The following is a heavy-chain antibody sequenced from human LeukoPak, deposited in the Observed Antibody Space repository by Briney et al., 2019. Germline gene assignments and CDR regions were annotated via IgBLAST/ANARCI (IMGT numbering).Heavy chain of an antibody. Sequence: GGSLRLSCAASGFTFSNAWMSWVRQASGKGLEWVGRIKSKTDGGTTDYAAPVKGRFTISRDDSKNTLYLQMNSLKTEDTAVYYCTTAFDYDSSGYYYVDYWGQGTLVTVSS. CDR3: TTAFDYDSSGYYYVDY. CDR2: IKSKTDGGTT. CDR1: GFTFSNAW. J-gene: IGHJ4*02. D-gene: IGHD3-22*01. V-gene: IGHV3-15*01.